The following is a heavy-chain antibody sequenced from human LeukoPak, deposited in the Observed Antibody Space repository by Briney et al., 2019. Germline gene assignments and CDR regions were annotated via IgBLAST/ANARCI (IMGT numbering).Heavy chain of an antibody. Sequence: TLSLTCTVSGGSISSGSYYWSWILQPAGKGLEWIGRIYTSGSTNYNPSLKSQVTISVDTSKNQFSLKLSSVTAADTAVYYCAREWGRGYCSSTSCPRRGFDPWGQGTLVTVPS. CDR2: IYTSGST. D-gene: IGHD2-2*01. CDR1: GGSISSGSYY. V-gene: IGHV4-61*02. CDR3: AREWGRGYCSSTSCPRRGFDP. J-gene: IGHJ5*02.